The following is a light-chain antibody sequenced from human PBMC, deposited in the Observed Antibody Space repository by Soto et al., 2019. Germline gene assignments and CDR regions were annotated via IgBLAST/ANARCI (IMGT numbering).Light chain of an antibody. CDR2: KVS. Sequence: DVLMSQSALSLPFTLGQPASICCGSNQRLVHSDGIAYFSWFQQRPGRSPRRLIYKVSNRDSGVPARFSGSGSGTDFALKSSRVEAEDVVVYYCMQGTHRPITFGQGTRLEIK. J-gene: IGKJ5*01. CDR1: QRLVHSDGIAY. V-gene: IGKV2-30*02. CDR3: MQGTHRPIT.